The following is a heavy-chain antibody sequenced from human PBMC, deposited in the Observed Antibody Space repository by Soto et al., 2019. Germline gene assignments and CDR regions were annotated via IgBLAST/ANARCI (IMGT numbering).Heavy chain of an antibody. V-gene: IGHV1-69*13. J-gene: IGHJ4*02. Sequence: SVKVSCKSSGGTFSSYAISWVRQAPGQGLEWMGGIIPIFGTANYAQKFQGRVTITADESTSTAYMELSSLRSEDTAVYYCARGDYYDSSGYYPNRYFDYWGQGTLVTVSS. CDR2: IIPIFGTA. CDR3: ARGDYYDSSGYYPNRYFDY. CDR1: GGTFSSYA. D-gene: IGHD3-22*01.